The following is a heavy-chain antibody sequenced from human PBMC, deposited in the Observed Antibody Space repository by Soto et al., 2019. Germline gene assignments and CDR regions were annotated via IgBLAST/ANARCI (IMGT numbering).Heavy chain of an antibody. CDR3: ARGSGYYQGEY. CDR1: GGTFSSYT. D-gene: IGHD3-22*01. J-gene: IGHJ4*02. CDR2: IIPILGIA. V-gene: IGHV1-69*02. Sequence: QVPLVQSGAEVKKPGSSVKVSCKASGGTFSSYTISWVRQAPGQGLEWMGRIIPILGIANYAQKFQGRVTITADKSTSTAYRELGSLRSEDTDVYYCARGSGYYQGEYWGQGTLVTVSS.